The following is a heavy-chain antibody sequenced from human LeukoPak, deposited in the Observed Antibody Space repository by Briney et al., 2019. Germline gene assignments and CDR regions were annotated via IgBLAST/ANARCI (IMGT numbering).Heavy chain of an antibody. D-gene: IGHD3-22*01. CDR3: ASLTGYYYDSSGYPESY. V-gene: IGHV4-34*01. CDR2: INHSGST. Sequence: PSETLSLTCAVYGGSFSGYYWSWIRQPPGKGLEWIGEINHSGSTNYNPSLKSRVTISVDTSKNQFSLKLSSVTAADTAVYYCASLTGYYYDSSGYPESYWGQGTLVTVSS. CDR1: GGSFSGYY. J-gene: IGHJ4*02.